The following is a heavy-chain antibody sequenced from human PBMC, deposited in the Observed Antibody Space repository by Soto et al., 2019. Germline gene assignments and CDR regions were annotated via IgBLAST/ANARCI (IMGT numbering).Heavy chain of an antibody. D-gene: IGHD6-19*01. CDR1: GFTFSDYG. Sequence: VQRAESGGGVVQPGRSLRLSCAASGFTFSDYGMHWVRQAPGKGLEWVAVVSHDGRNTHYADSVKGRFTISRDSSKNTVSLEMTSLRAEDTAVYYCAMGGRQWLVTSDFNYWGQGPLVTVSS. V-gene: IGHV3-30*03. CDR3: AMGGRQWLVTSDFNY. CDR2: VSHDGRNT. J-gene: IGHJ4*02.